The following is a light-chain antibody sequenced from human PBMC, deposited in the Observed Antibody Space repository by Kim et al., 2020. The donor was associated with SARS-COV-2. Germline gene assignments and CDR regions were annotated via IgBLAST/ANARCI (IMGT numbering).Light chain of an antibody. CDR2: QDN. J-gene: IGLJ2*01. CDR3: QAWDSSTVV. Sequence: VYPGQTASITCSGDKLGDKYTCWYQQKPGQSPVLVIYQDNKRPSGIPERFSGSNSGNTATLTISGTQAMDEADYFCQAWDSSTVVFGGGTKLTVL. CDR1: KLGDKY. V-gene: IGLV3-1*01.